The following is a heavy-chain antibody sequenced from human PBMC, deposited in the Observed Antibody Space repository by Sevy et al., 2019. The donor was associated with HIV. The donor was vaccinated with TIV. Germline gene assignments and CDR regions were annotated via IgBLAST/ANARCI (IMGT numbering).Heavy chain of an antibody. CDR1: GYTFTDYY. D-gene: IGHD4-17*01. J-gene: IGHJ6*02. CDR2: INPNDGFT. V-gene: IGHV1-2*02. Sequence: ASVKVSCKASGYTFTDYYIHWVRQAPGHGLEWMAWINPNDGFTNYAQRFQGGVTVTRHTSVSTAYMELRGMRYDDTAIYYCARLTTMPTSDLYGMNVWGQGTTVTVSS. CDR3: ARLTTMPTSDLYGMNV.